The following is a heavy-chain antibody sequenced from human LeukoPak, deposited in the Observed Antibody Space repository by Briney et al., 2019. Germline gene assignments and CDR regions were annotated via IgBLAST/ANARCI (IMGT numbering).Heavy chain of an antibody. CDR3: ARYDAYGGYFDY. D-gene: IGHD2-21*01. V-gene: IGHV1-18*01. J-gene: IGHJ4*02. CDR2: INVYNGET. CDR1: GYTLTSYG. Sequence: ASVKVSCKASGYTLTSYGISWVRQAPGQGLEWMGWINVYNGETNYAQKLQGRVTMTTDTSTSTAYMELRSLRSDDTAVYYCARYDAYGGYFDYWGQGTLVIVSS.